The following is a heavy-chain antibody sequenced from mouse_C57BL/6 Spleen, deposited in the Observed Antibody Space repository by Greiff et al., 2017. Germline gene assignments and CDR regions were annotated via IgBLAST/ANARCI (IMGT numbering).Heavy chain of an antibody. D-gene: IGHD2-4*01. CDR3: ARGYDYLFAY. V-gene: IGHV5-12*01. J-gene: IGHJ3*01. CDR1: GFTFSDYY. Sequence: EVQRVESGGGLVQPGGSLKLSCAASGFTFSDYYMYWVRQTPEKRLEWVAYISNGGGSTYYPDTVKGRFTISRDNAKNTLYLQMSRLKSEDTAMYYCARGYDYLFAYWGQGTLVTVSA. CDR2: ISNGGGST.